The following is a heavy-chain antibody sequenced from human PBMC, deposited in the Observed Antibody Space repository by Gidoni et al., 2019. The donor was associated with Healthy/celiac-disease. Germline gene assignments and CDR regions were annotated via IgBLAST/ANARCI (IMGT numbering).Heavy chain of an antibody. Sequence: QVQLQQWGAGLLKPSETVSLTCAVYGGSFSGYYWSWIRQPPGKGLEWIGEINHSGSTNYNPSLKSRVTISVDTSKNQFSLKLSSVTAADTAVYYCARGNDIVVVPAASHPYYYGMDVWGQGTTVTVSS. CDR1: GGSFSGYY. CDR3: ARGNDIVVVPAASHPYYYGMDV. V-gene: IGHV4-34*01. D-gene: IGHD2-2*01. J-gene: IGHJ6*02. CDR2: INHSGST.